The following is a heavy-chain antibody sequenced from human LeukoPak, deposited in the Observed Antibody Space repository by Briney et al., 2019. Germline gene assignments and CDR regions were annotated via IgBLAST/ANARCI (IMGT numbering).Heavy chain of an antibody. CDR3: ARGEHSVDS. Sequence: PSETLSLTCTVSGGAIRSHYWNWIRQPAGKGLEWIGRIYSSGYTNDNPFLKSRITMSVVMSKNQFSLRLNSVTAADTAVYYCARGEHSVDSWGQGMLVTVSS. CDR2: IYSSGYT. J-gene: IGHJ4*02. CDR1: GGAIRSHY. V-gene: IGHV4-4*07. D-gene: IGHD1/OR15-1a*01.